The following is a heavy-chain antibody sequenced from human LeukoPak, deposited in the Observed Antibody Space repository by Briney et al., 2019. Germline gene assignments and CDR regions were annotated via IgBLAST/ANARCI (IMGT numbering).Heavy chain of an antibody. V-gene: IGHV1-69*13. Sequence: SVKVSCKASGGTFSSYAISWVRQAPGQGLEWMGGIIPIFGTANYAQKFQGRVTITADESTSTAYMELSSLRSEDTAVYYCARPGGSGSYYNDNYFDYWGQGTLVTVSS. D-gene: IGHD3-10*01. CDR3: ARPGGSGSYYNDNYFDY. CDR1: GGTFSSYA. CDR2: IIPIFGTA. J-gene: IGHJ4*02.